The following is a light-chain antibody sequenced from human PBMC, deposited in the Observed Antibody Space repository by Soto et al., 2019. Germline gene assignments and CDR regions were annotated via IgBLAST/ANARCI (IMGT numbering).Light chain of an antibody. CDR2: GTS. J-gene: IGKJ3*01. V-gene: IGKV3-20*01. CDR3: QQYGSSLFT. Sequence: DIVLTQSPAPLSLSPGERATLPCRASQRVSSNYLAWYQQKPGQPPRVLIYGTSIRATGIPERFSGGGSGTDFTLTITRLESEDFAVYYCQQYGSSLFTFGPGTKVDFK. CDR1: QRVSSNY.